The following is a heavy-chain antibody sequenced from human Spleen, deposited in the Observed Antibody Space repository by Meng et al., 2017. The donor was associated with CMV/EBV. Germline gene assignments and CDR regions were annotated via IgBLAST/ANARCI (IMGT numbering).Heavy chain of an antibody. CDR3: ARDFYDIEGHNYDCFDP. J-gene: IGHJ5*02. Sequence: YPFTSYGISWVRQAPGQGLEWMGWISGYNGRTNYAQNFQGRLIMTADTSTSTAYMELRSLRSDDTAVYYCARDFYDIEGHNYDCFDPWGQGALVTAPQ. CDR1: YPFTSYG. D-gene: IGHD2/OR15-2a*01. V-gene: IGHV1-18*01. CDR2: ISGYNGRT.